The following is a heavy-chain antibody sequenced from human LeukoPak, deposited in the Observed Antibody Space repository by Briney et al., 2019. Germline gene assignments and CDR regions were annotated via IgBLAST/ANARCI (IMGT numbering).Heavy chain of an antibody. V-gene: IGHV3-48*01. CDR1: GFTFSNYN. CDR2: ISSSSSTI. Sequence: GGSLRLSCAASGFTFSNYNLIWVRQAPGKGLEWVSYISSSSSTIHYADSVKGRFTISRDNAKNSLYLQMNRLRAEDTAVYYCARGVVWSGFNWFDPWGQGTLVTVSS. CDR3: ARGVVWSGFNWFDP. J-gene: IGHJ5*02. D-gene: IGHD3-3*01.